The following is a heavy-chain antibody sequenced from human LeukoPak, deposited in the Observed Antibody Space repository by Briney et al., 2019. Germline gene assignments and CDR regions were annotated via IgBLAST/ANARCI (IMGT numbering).Heavy chain of an antibody. CDR2: IKQDGSEK. CDR3: AFWYFYYGMDV. Sequence: GGSLILSCAAAEFRFTDHWMNWVRQAPGKGLEWVANIKQDGSEKHYAESVKGRFTISRDSGRNSVSLQMSSLRAEDTAVYYCAFWYFYYGMDVWGQGTTVIVSS. D-gene: IGHD3-3*01. CDR1: EFRFTDHW. V-gene: IGHV3-7*05. J-gene: IGHJ6*02.